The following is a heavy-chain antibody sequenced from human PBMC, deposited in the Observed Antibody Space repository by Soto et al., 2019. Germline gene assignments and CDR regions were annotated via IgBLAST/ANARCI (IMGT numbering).Heavy chain of an antibody. CDR3: ARTRGKRFVGRGVDY. V-gene: IGHV3-21*01. CDR2: ISSSSSYI. D-gene: IGHD3-10*01. CDR1: GFTFSSYS. J-gene: IGHJ4*02. Sequence: EVQLVESGGGLVKPGGSLRLSCAASGFTFSSYSMNWVRQAPGKGLEWVSSISSSSSYIYYADSVKGRFTISRDNAKNSLYLQMNSLRAEDTAVYYCARTRGKRFVGRGVDYWGQGTLVTVSS.